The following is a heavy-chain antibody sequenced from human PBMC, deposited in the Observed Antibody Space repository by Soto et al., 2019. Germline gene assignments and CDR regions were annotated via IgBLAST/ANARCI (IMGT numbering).Heavy chain of an antibody. J-gene: IGHJ4*02. Sequence: PSETLSLTCTVSGGSVNTAPYYWSWIRQPPGKGLEWIGYIYYSGRTYYNPSFKSRVTISIDTSKNQFSLKLSSVTATDTAVYYCARQRTTVVTQAYFDHWGQGALVTGS. CDR3: ARQRTTVVTQAYFDH. D-gene: IGHD2-21*02. CDR1: GGSVNTAPYY. V-gene: IGHV4-61*01. CDR2: IYYSGRT.